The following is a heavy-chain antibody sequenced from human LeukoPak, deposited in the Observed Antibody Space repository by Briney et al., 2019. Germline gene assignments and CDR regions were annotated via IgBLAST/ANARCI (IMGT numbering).Heavy chain of an antibody. V-gene: IGHV3-11*06. D-gene: IGHD6-13*01. Sequence: GGSMRLSCAASGFTFSDYYMSWIRQAPGKGLEWLSYISGSGSHTTYADSVRGRFTISRDNAKNSLSLQVNSLRADDTAVYYCARVGSTVAAGTPDYWGQGTLVTVSS. CDR2: ISGSGSHT. CDR1: GFTFSDYY. CDR3: ARVGSTVAAGTPDY. J-gene: IGHJ4*02.